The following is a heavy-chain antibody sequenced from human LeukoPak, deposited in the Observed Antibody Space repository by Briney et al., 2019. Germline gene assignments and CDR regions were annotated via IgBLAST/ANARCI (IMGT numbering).Heavy chain of an antibody. J-gene: IGHJ4*02. CDR1: GYTFTGYY. D-gene: IGHD3-10*01. CDR3: ARAPDYYGYYFDY. Sequence: ASVKVSCKASGYTFTGYYMHWVRQAPGQGLEWMGWINPNSGGTNYAQKFQGRVTMTRDTSISTAYMELSGLRSDDTAVYYCARAPDYYGYYFDYWGRGTLVTVSS. V-gene: IGHV1-2*02. CDR2: INPNSGGT.